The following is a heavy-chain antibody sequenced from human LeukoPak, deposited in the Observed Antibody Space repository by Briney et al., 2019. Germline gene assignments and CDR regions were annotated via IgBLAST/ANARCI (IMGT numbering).Heavy chain of an antibody. D-gene: IGHD2-8*01. V-gene: IGHV4-39*07. J-gene: IGHJ3*02. CDR1: GASITIGAESYH. CDR3: VRADYNGGNPGSFDI. CDR2: IYYTGIS. Sequence: SATLSLTCTVSGASITIGAESYHWGWIRQPPGKGLEWIGTIYYTGISYYNPSLESRVTSSLDTSKNQFSLTLNSVTAADTAVYYCVRADYNGGNPGSFDIWGRGTMVTVSS.